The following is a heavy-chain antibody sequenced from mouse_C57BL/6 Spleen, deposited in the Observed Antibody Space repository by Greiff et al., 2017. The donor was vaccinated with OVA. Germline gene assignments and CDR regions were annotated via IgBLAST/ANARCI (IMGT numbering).Heavy chain of an antibody. D-gene: IGHD1-1*01. J-gene: IGHJ1*03. CDR2: INPSNGGT. V-gene: IGHV1-53*01. CDR1: GYTFTSYW. Sequence: QVQLQQPGTELVKPGASVKLSCKASGYTFTSYWMHWVKQRPGQGLDWIGNINPSNGGTNYNEKFTSKATLTVDQSSRTAYMQRSSLTSEDSAVYVWSRVVARDGYFDVWGTGTTVTVSS. CDR3: SRVVARDGYFDV.